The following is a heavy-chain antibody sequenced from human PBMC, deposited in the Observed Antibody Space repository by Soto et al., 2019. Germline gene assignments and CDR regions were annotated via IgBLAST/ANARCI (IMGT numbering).Heavy chain of an antibody. J-gene: IGHJ4*02. CDR3: TTIAVAVLWLTKLYYFDY. D-gene: IGHD6-19*01. V-gene: IGHV3-15*01. Sequence: EVQLVESGGGLVKPGGSLRLSCAASGFTFSNAWMSWVRQAPGKGLEWVGRIKSKTDGGTTDYAAPVKGRFTISRDDSKNTLYLQMNSLKTEDTAVYYGTTIAVAVLWLTKLYYFDYWGQGTLVTVSS. CDR1: GFTFSNAW. CDR2: IKSKTDGGTT.